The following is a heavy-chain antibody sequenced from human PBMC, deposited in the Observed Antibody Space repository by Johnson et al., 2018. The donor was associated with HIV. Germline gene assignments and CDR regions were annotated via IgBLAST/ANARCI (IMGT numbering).Heavy chain of an antibody. D-gene: IGHD3-10*01. Sequence: MLLVESGGGLVQPGGSLRLSCAASGFTVSSNYMSWVRQAPGKGLEWVSVIYSGGSTYYADSVKGRFTISRDNSKNTLYLQMNSLRAEDTDVYYCARGSYYDIWGQGRMVTVSS. CDR2: IYSGGST. CDR1: GFTVSSNY. CDR3: ARGSYYDI. J-gene: IGHJ3*02. V-gene: IGHV3-66*01.